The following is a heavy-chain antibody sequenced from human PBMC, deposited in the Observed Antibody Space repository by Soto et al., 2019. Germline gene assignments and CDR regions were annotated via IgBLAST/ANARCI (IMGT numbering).Heavy chain of an antibody. D-gene: IGHD5-12*01. CDR3: ARGTTSGATYFDY. V-gene: IGHV3-23*01. J-gene: IGHJ4*02. CDR2: ISGSGGAT. Sequence: EVQLLESGGGLVQPGGSLRLSCAASGFTFSGYGMNWVRQAPGKGLEWVSAISGSGGATYYADSVKGRFTISRDNAEMSLYLQMNSLRAEDTAVYYCARGTTSGATYFDYWGQGTLVTVSS. CDR1: GFTFSGYG.